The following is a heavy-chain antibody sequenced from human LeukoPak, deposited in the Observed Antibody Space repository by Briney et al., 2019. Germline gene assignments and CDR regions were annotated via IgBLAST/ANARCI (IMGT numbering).Heavy chain of an antibody. J-gene: IGHJ4*02. D-gene: IGHD6-6*01. CDR3: VKGLDYSSSQMDS. CDR1: GFTFKSYA. Sequence: GGSLRLSCSASGFTFKSYAMHGVRQAPGKGLEYVSSINTNGANTYYADSVKGRFTISRDNSRNTVYVQMNSLTPEDTAVYYCVKGLDYSSSQMDSWGQGTLVTVSS. V-gene: IGHV3-64*05. CDR2: INTNGANT.